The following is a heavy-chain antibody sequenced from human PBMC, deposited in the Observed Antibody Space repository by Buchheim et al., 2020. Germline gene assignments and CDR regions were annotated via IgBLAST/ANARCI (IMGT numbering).Heavy chain of an antibody. CDR2: ISGGSSTI. CDR1: GFTFSSYS. Sequence: EVQLEESGGGLVQPGGSLRLSCAASGFTFSSYSMNWVRQAPGKGLEWVSYISGGSSTIYYADSVKGRFTISRDNAKRSLYLQMNSLSAEDTAVYYCAGVGYNYGMDVWGQGTT. V-gene: IGHV3-48*01. J-gene: IGHJ6*02. CDR3: AGVGYNYGMDV.